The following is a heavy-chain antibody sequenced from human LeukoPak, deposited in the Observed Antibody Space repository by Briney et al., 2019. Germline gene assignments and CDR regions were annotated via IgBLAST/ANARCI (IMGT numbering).Heavy chain of an antibody. CDR1: GGSFSGYY. J-gene: IGHJ4*02. V-gene: IGHV4-34*01. Sequence: SETLSLTCAVYGGSFSGYYSSWIRQPPGKGREWIGEINHSVSTNYNTSLKSRVTISVDTSNNQFSLQLSSVTAADTAVYYCARYRGHVWGSYRQGFDYWGQGTLVTVSS. CDR3: ARYRGHVWGSYRQGFDY. CDR2: INHSVST. D-gene: IGHD3-16*02.